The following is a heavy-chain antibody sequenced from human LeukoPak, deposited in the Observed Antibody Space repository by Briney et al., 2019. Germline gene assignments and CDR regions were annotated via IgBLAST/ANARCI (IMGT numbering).Heavy chain of an antibody. CDR1: GSSIGSNY. CDR2: IYYSGST. V-gene: IGHV4-59*01. Sequence: SETLSLTCSVSGSSIGSNYWSWIRQPPGKGLEWIGYIYYSGSTNYNPSLKSRVTISVDTSKNQFSLKLRSVTAADTAVYYCARDGHSSGWSAAFDIWGQGTMVTVS. D-gene: IGHD6-19*01. CDR3: ARDGHSSGWSAAFDI. J-gene: IGHJ3*02.